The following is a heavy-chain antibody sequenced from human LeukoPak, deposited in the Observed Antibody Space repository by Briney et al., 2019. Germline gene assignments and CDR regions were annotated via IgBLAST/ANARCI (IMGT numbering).Heavy chain of an antibody. Sequence: ASVKVSCKPSGYTFTSYGISWVRQAPGQGLEWMGWLSAYNGNTNYAQKLQGRVTMTTDTSTSTAYMELRSLRSDDTAVYYCARGYYGSGSLDAFDIWGQGTMVTVSS. CDR1: GYTFTSYG. CDR3: ARGYYGSGSLDAFDI. J-gene: IGHJ3*02. D-gene: IGHD3-10*01. V-gene: IGHV1-18*01. CDR2: LSAYNGNT.